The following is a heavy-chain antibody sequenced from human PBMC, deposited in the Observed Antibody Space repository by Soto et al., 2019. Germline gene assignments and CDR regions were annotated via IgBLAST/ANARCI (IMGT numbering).Heavy chain of an antibody. D-gene: IGHD3-3*01. Sequence: SLRLSCAASGFTFSIYWMHWVRQVPGKGLVWISRIKNDGSSTNYADSVKGRFTVSRDNAQNTLYLQMNSLRADDTAVYYCTRDRFWSGLGYYGMDVWGQGTMVTVSS. J-gene: IGHJ6*02. CDR3: TRDRFWSGLGYYGMDV. V-gene: IGHV3-74*01. CDR1: GFTFSIYW. CDR2: IKNDGSST.